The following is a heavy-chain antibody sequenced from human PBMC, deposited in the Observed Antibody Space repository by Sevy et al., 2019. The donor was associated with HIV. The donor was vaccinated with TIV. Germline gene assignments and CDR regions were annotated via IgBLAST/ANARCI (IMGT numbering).Heavy chain of an antibody. CDR1: GFTFSSYS. D-gene: IGHD4-17*01. CDR3: ARDWSNTVTINTSEPYYYYGMDV. Sequence: EGSLRLSCAASGFTFSSYSMNWVRQAPGKGLEWVSSISSSSSYIYYADSVKGRFTISRDNAKNSLYLQMNSLRAEDTAVYYCARDWSNTVTINTSEPYYYYGMDVWGQGTTVTVSS. CDR2: ISSSSSYI. V-gene: IGHV3-21*01. J-gene: IGHJ6*02.